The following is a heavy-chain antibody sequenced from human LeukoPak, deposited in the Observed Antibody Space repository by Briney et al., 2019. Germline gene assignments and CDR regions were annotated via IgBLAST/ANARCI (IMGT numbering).Heavy chain of an antibody. CDR3: ARDLELYCSSTSCYSPFDY. J-gene: IGHJ4*02. D-gene: IGHD2-2*02. CDR2: ISRSSSYI. V-gene: IGHV3-21*01. Sequence: GGSLRLSCAASGFTFSSYSMNWVRQAPGKGLEWVSSISRSSSYIYYADSVKGRFTISRDNAKNSLYLQMNSLRAEDTAVYYCARDLELYCSSTSCYSPFDYWGQGTLVTVSS. CDR1: GFTFSSYS.